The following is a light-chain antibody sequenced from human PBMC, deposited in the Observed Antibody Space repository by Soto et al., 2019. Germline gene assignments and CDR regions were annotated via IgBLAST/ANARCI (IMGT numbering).Light chain of an antibody. CDR3: ISYTSSSTWV. CDR2: EVS. J-gene: IGLJ3*02. V-gene: IGLV2-14*01. Sequence: QSALTQSASVSGSPGQSITISCTGTSGDLGDYNFVSWYQQHPGTAPKLMIYEVSNRPSGVSDRFSGSRSGNTASLTISGLQAEDESDYYCISYTSSSTWVFGGGTKLTVL. CDR1: SGDLGDYNF.